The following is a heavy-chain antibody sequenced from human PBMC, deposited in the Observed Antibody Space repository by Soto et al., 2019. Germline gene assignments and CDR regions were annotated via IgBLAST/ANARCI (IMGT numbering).Heavy chain of an antibody. D-gene: IGHD6-19*01. CDR2: INAGNGNT. J-gene: IGHJ2*01. CDR1: GYTFSNYG. Sequence: QVQLVQSGAEVKKPGASVKVSCKASGYTFSNYGIHWVRQAPGQRLEWMGWINAGNGNTKYSEKFQGRVTITRDTSASTAYMALSSLRSEDTAVYYCARSGYSSGWYHWYFDFWGRGTLVTVSS. V-gene: IGHV1-3*01. CDR3: ARSGYSSGWYHWYFDF.